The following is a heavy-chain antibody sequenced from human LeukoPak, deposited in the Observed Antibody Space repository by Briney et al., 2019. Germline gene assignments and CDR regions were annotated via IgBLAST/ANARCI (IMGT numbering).Heavy chain of an antibody. CDR2: IIPILGIA. CDR1: GCTFSSYT. V-gene: IGHV1-69*02. Sequence: SVKVSCKASGCTFSSYTISWVRQAPGQGLEWMGRIIPILGIANYAQKFQGRVTIPADNSTSKAYMELSSLRSEDTAVYYCARSNIVVGEIDYWGQGTLVTVSS. CDR3: ARSNIVVGEIDY. D-gene: IGHD2-2*01. J-gene: IGHJ4*02.